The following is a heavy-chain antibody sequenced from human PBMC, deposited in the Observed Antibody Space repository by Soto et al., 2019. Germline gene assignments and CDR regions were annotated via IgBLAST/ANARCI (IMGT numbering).Heavy chain of an antibody. CDR2: INHSGST. CDR1: GGSFGGYA. Sequence: LSLTCAVYGGSFGGYAWSWIRQPPGKGLEWIGEINHSGSTNYNPSLKSRVTISVDKSKNQFSLKLNSVTAADTAVYYCARPLSSSGSLFDPWGQGTLVTVSS. V-gene: IGHV4-34*01. CDR3: ARPLSSSGSLFDP. D-gene: IGHD1-26*01. J-gene: IGHJ5*02.